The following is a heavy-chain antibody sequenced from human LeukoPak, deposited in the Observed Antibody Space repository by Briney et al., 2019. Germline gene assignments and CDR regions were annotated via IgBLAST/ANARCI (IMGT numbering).Heavy chain of an antibody. CDR2: ISWNSGSI. D-gene: IGHD6-19*01. CDR1: GFTFDDYA. J-gene: IGHJ4*02. V-gene: IGHV3-9*01. Sequence: GGSLRLSCAASGFTFDDYAMHWVRQAPGKGLEWVSGISWNSGSIGYADSVKGRFTISRDNAKNSLYLQMNSLRAEDTALYYCAKDMEAVAGSSSLDYWGQGTLVTVSS. CDR3: AKDMEAVAGSSSLDY.